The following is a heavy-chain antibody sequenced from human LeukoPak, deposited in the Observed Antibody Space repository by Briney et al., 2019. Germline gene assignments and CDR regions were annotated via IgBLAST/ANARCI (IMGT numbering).Heavy chain of an antibody. V-gene: IGHV3-23*01. Sequence: NPGGSLRLSCAASGFTFSTYAINWVRQASGKGLEWVSTISGSGGSTYYADSVKGRFTISRDSSKNTLYLQMNSLRAEDTAVYYCAKDKGTSVYSDYFDYWGQGTLVTVSS. CDR3: AKDKGTSVYSDYFDY. CDR2: ISGSGGST. D-gene: IGHD5/OR15-5a*01. CDR1: GFTFSTYA. J-gene: IGHJ4*02.